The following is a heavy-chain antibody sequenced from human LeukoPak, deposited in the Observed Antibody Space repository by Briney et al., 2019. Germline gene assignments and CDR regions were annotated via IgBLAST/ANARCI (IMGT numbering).Heavy chain of an antibody. CDR3: ARKLQAKLDY. CDR1: GFTFSTYG. J-gene: IGHJ4*02. Sequence: PGGSLRLSCTASGFTFSTYGMHGVRQAPGKGLEWVAVIWYDGSNKYYADSVKGRFTISRDNSKNTLYLQMNSLRAADTAVYYCARKLQAKLDYWGQGTLVTVSS. D-gene: IGHD5-24*01. CDR2: IWYDGSNK. V-gene: IGHV3-33*01.